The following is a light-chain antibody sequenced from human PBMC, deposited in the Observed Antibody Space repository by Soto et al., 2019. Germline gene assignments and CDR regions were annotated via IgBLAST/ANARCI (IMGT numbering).Light chain of an antibody. CDR3: QQYNSYSRT. Sequence: DIQMTQSPSTLSASVGDRVTITCRASQSISNWLAWYQQKPGKAPKLLIYDASSLESGVPSRFSGSGSGTEFTLTISSLQPDDFATYYCQQYNSYSRTFGQGTK. CDR2: DAS. CDR1: QSISNW. V-gene: IGKV1-5*01. J-gene: IGKJ1*01.